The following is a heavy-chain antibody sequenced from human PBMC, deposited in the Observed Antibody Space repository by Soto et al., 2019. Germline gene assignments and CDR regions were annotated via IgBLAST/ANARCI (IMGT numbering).Heavy chain of an antibody. CDR1: GFTFSNYW. J-gene: IGHJ4*02. Sequence: EVHLVESGGDLVQPGGSLRLSCAASGFTFSNYWMHWVRQAPGKGLEWVSHIKEDGTTTNYADFAKGRFTISRDNARNTLYLQMNSLRAEDTAVYYCARVGSIAAAGTPDYWGQGTLVTVSS. CDR3: ARVGSIAAAGTPDY. V-gene: IGHV3-74*01. CDR2: IKEDGTTT. D-gene: IGHD6-13*01.